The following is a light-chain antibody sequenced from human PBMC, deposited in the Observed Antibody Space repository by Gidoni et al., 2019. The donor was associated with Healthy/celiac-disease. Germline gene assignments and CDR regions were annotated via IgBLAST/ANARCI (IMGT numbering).Light chain of an antibody. Sequence: QSALTPPRSVSGSPGQSVTISCTGTSSDVGGYNYVSWYQQHPGKAPKLMIYDVSKRPSGVPDRVSGSKSGNTASLTISGLQAEDEADYYCCSYAGSYTLGVFGTGTKVTVL. J-gene: IGLJ1*01. V-gene: IGLV2-11*01. CDR1: SSDVGGYNY. CDR3: CSYAGSYTLGV. CDR2: DVS.